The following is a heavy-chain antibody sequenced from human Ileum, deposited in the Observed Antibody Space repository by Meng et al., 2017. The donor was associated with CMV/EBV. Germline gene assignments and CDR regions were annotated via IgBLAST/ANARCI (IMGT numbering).Heavy chain of an antibody. Sequence: TLTSYGISWVRQDPGQGLEWMGWISAYNGNTNYAQKLQGRVTMTTDTSTSTAYMELRSLRSDDTAVYYCARDPNTYDYYDSSGVPFDYWGQGTLVTVSS. CDR3: ARDPNTYDYYDSSGVPFDY. CDR2: ISAYNGNT. V-gene: IGHV1-18*01. D-gene: IGHD3-22*01. CDR1: TLTSYG. J-gene: IGHJ4*02.